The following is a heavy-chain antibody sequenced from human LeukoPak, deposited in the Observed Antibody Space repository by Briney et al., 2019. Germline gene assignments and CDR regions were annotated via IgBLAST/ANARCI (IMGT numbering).Heavy chain of an antibody. CDR2: IKQDGSEK. J-gene: IGHJ5*01. D-gene: IGHD3-10*01. CDR1: GFTFTNHW. Sequence: GGSLRLSCAASGFTFTNHWMSWVRQGPGKGLEWVANIKQDGSEKYYVDSVKGRFTISRDNAKNSLYLQMNSLRAEDTAVYYCARGRGWLDSWGQGTLVTVSS. CDR3: ARGRGWLDS. V-gene: IGHV3-7*05.